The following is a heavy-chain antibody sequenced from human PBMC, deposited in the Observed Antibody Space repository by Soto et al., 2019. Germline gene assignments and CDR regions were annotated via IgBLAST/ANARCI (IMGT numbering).Heavy chain of an antibody. V-gene: IGHV1-69*13. CDR3: ARAVLLLVRGVINWFDP. CDR2: IIPIFGTA. Sequence: SVKVSFKASGGTFSSYAISWLRQARGQGLEWMGGIIPIFGTANYAQKFQGRVTITADESTSTAYMELSSLRSEDTAVYYCARAVLLLVRGVINWFDPWGQGTLVTVSS. J-gene: IGHJ5*02. CDR1: GGTFSSYA. D-gene: IGHD3-10*01.